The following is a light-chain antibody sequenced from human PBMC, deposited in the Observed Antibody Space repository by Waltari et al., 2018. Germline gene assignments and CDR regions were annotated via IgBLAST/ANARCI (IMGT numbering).Light chain of an antibody. J-gene: IGKJ2*01. CDR1: QSIRSY. Sequence: DIQMTQSPSSLSASVGDRVTITCRASQSIRSYLNWYQQKPGKAPKLLIYAASSLQSGVPSRFSGSGSGTDVTLTISSLQPEDVATYYCQQSYSTPYTFGQGTKLEIK. CDR3: QQSYSTPYT. CDR2: AAS. V-gene: IGKV1-39*01.